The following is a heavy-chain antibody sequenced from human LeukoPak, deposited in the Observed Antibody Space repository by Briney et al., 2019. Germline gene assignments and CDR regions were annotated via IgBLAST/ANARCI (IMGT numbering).Heavy chain of an antibody. V-gene: IGHV3-23*01. CDR3: AKGFMLYYDSSGTDY. J-gene: IGHJ4*02. CDR1: GFTFSSYA. CDR2: NSGSGGST. Sequence: QPGGSLRLSCAASGFTFSSYAMSWVRQAPGKGLEWVSANSGSGGSTYYADSVKGRFTISRDNSRDTLYLQMNSLSAEDTAVYYCAKGFMLYYDSSGTDYWGQGTLVTVSS. D-gene: IGHD3-22*01.